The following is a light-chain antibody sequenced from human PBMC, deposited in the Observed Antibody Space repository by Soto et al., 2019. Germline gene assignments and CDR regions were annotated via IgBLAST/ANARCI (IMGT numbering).Light chain of an antibody. CDR2: GAS. Sequence: IVLTQSPGTLSLSPGERATLSCRASQPVSSDYLAWYQQKPGQAPRLLIYGASSRATDIPDRFSGSGSGTDFTLTISRLEPDDFAVYYCQQYDASPQTFGQGTKVAIK. J-gene: IGKJ1*01. CDR1: QPVSSDY. CDR3: QQYDASPQT. V-gene: IGKV3-20*01.